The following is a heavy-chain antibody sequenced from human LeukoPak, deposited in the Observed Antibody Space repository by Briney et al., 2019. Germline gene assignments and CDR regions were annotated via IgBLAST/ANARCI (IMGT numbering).Heavy chain of an antibody. Sequence: SSETLSLTCSVSGGSISSSSYYWGWIRQSPGKGLEWIGSIYYSGSTYYNPSLKSRVTISVDTSNQFSLKLSSVTAADTAVYYCARHGRPDYVLGFYDYWGQGTLVTVSS. V-gene: IGHV4-39*01. J-gene: IGHJ4*02. CDR3: ARHGRPDYVLGFYDY. CDR2: IYYSGST. CDR1: GGSISSSSYY. D-gene: IGHD3-10*02.